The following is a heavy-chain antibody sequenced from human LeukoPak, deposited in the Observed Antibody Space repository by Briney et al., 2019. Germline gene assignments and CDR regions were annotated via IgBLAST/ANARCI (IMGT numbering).Heavy chain of an antibody. J-gene: IGHJ4*02. D-gene: IGHD2-15*01. CDR3: ARDRGYCSGGSCYLDY. CDR2: ISYDGSNK. Sequence: PGRSLRLSCAASGFTFSSYGMHWVRQAPGKGLEWVAVISYDGSNKYYADSVKGRFTISRDNAKNSLYLQMNSLRAEDTAVYYCARDRGYCSGGSCYLDYWGQGTLVTVSS. CDR1: GFTFSSYG. V-gene: IGHV3-30*03.